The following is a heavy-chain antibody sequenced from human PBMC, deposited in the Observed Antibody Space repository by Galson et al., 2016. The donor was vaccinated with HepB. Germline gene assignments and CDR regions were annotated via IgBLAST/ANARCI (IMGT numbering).Heavy chain of an antibody. J-gene: IGHJ4*02. CDR1: GFNFRTYK. Sequence: SLRLACAASGFNFRTYKMYWVRQTRERGLETVSAIRTNTTRTNYAYSVKGRFFISRDNDLNTVYLQMISLRAEDTALHYCVKDMWMSSSYNFDSWGQGTLVTVSS. D-gene: IGHD5-24*01. V-gene: IGHV3-64D*06. CDR2: IRTNTTRT. CDR3: VKDMWMSSSYNFDS.